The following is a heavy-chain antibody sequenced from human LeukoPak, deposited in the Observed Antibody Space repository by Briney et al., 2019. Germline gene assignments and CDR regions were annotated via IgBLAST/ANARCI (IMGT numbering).Heavy chain of an antibody. CDR1: GFTFSSYA. CDR2: ISGSGGST. J-gene: IGHJ3*02. D-gene: IGHD2-15*01. Sequence: PGGSLRLSCAASGFTFSSYAMSWVRQAPGKGLEWVSAISGSGGSTYYADSVKGRFTISRDNSKNTLYLQMNSLRAEDTAVYYCARLGSNIVVVVAATHVYAFDIWGQGTMVTVSS. V-gene: IGHV3-23*01. CDR3: ARLGSNIVVVVAATHVYAFDI.